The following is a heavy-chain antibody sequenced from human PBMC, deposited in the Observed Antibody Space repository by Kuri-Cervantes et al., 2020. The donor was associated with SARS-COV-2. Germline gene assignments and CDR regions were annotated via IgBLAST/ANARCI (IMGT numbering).Heavy chain of an antibody. CDR3: AREGRNIDYYYGMDV. CDR2: INPSGGST. CDR1: GYTFTSYY. V-gene: IGHV1-46*01. J-gene: IGHJ6*02. D-gene: IGHD1-14*01. Sequence: ASVKVSCKASGYTFTSYYMHWVRQAPGQGLEWMGIINPSGGSTSYAQEFQGRVTMTRDTSMSTVYMELSSLRSEDTAVYYCAREGRNIDYYYGMDVWGQGTTVTVSS.